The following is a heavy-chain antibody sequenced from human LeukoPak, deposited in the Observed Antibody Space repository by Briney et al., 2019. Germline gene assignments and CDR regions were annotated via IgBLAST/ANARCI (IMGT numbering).Heavy chain of an antibody. D-gene: IGHD1-26*01. Sequence: GGSLRLACAASRFTFSSYSMSWVRQAPGKGLEWVSAISGSADITHYADTVKGRFTISRDNSKNTLYLQVNSLKVEDTAVYYCTTDLKESGSDTTTGFQYWGQGTLVTVSS. CDR3: TTDLKESGSDTTTGFQY. CDR2: ISGSADIT. CDR1: RFTFSSYS. J-gene: IGHJ4*02. V-gene: IGHV3-23*01.